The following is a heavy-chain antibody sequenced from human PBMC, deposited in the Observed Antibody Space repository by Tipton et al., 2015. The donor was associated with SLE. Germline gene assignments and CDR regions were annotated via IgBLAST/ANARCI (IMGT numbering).Heavy chain of an antibody. V-gene: IGHV4-61*09. CDR3: ARVGCSGGSCHWRFDP. CDR1: GGSISSGSYY. D-gene: IGHD2-15*01. CDR2: IYTSGST. J-gene: IGHJ5*02. Sequence: TLSLTCTVSGGSISSGSYYWSWIRQPAGKGLEWIGYIYTSGSTNYNPSLKSRVTISVDTSKNQFSLKLSSVTAADTAVYYCARVGCSGGSCHWRFDPWGQGTLVTVSS.